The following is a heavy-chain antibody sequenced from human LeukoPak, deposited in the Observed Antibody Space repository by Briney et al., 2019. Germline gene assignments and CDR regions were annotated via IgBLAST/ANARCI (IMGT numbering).Heavy chain of an antibody. V-gene: IGHV3-33*01. Sequence: GGSLRPSCAASGFTFSSYGMHWVRQAPGKGLEGVAVIWYDGSNKYYADSVKGRFTISRDNSKNTLYLQMNSLRAEDTAVYYCARGRGSLGPYYFDYWGQGTLVTVSS. J-gene: IGHJ4*02. D-gene: IGHD1-26*01. CDR3: ARGRGSLGPYYFDY. CDR2: IWYDGSNK. CDR1: GFTFSSYG.